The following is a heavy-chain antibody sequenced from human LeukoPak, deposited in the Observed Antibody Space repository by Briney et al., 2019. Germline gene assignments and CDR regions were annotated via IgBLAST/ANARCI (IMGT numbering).Heavy chain of an antibody. D-gene: IGHD6-13*01. CDR1: GFTFDDYA. CDR2: ISWNSGSI. V-gene: IGHV3-9*01. Sequence: PGRSLRLSCAASGFTFDDYAMHWVRQAPGKGLEWVSGISWNSGSIGYADSVKGRFTISRDNAKNSLYLQMNSLRAEDTALYYCAKDPYSSSFGFDYWGQGTLVTVSS. J-gene: IGHJ4*02. CDR3: AKDPYSSSFGFDY.